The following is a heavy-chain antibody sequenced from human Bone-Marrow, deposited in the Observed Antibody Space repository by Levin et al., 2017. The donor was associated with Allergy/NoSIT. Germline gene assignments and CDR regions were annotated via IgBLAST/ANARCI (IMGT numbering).Heavy chain of an antibody. J-gene: IGHJ6*02. V-gene: IGHV1-3*01. CDR3: ARDPSYDFWSGTGVGYYGMDV. CDR2: INAGNGNT. CDR1: GYTFTSYA. Sequence: ASVKVSCKASGYTFTSYAMHWVRQAPGQRLEWMGWINAGNGNTKYSQKFQGRVTITRDTSASTAYMELSSLRSEDTAVYYCARDPSYDFWSGTGVGYYGMDVWGQGTTVTVSS. D-gene: IGHD3-3*01.